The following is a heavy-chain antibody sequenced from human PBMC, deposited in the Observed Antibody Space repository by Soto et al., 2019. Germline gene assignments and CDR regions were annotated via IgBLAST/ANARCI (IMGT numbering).Heavy chain of an antibody. Sequence: QVQLVQSGAEVKRPGSSVKVSCKASGDTFTFYSINWVRQAPGLGLEWMGRINPILSMSNYGQRFQGRVTMTADKSTSTAYMEIRSLRSEDTAIYYCASSYGSGYRAFDYWGQGALVTVSS. V-gene: IGHV1-69*02. D-gene: IGHD3-10*01. CDR2: INPILSMS. J-gene: IGHJ4*02. CDR3: ASSYGSGYRAFDY. CDR1: GDTFTFYS.